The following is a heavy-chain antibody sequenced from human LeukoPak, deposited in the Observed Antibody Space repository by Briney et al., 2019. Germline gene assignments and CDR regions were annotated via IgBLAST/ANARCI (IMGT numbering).Heavy chain of an antibody. CDR3: ARAFHCSTTSCYARGLDY. Sequence: DPSETLSLTCTVSGGSITSFYWSWIRQPAGKGLEWIGRIYTTGNTNYNPSLKSRVTISVDPSNNQFSLNLSSVTAADTAVYYCARAFHCSTTSCYARGLDYWGQGALVTVSS. CDR1: GGSITSFY. D-gene: IGHD2-2*01. CDR2: IYTTGNT. V-gene: IGHV4-4*07. J-gene: IGHJ4*02.